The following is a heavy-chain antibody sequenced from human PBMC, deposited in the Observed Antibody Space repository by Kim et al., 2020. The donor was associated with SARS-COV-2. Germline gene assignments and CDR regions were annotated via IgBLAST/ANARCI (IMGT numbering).Heavy chain of an antibody. V-gene: IGHV4-34*01. CDR2: INHSGST. CDR1: GGSFSGYY. Sequence: SETLSLTCAVYGGSFSGYYWSWIRQPPGKGLEWIGEINHSGSTNYNPSLKSRVTISVDTSKNQFSLKLSSVTAADTAVYYCARSRYGSGYWGQGTLVTVSS. J-gene: IGHJ4*02. CDR3: ARSRYGSGY. D-gene: IGHD3-10*01.